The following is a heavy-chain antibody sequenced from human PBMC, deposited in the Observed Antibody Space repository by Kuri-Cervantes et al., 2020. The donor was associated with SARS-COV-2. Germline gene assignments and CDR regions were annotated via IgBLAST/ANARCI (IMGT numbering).Heavy chain of an antibody. CDR1: IYTSMNYG. CDR3: ARDRYCASTTCSLSP. J-gene: IGHJ1*01. V-gene: IGHV1-18*01. CDR2: ISGYNGNT. Sequence: ASVKVSCKAPIYTSMNYGISWVRQAPGQELEWMGWISGYNGNTEYTQKLQGRVTMTTDTSTSTAYMELRSLRSDDTAVYFCARDRYCASTTCSLSPWGQGTLVTVSS. D-gene: IGHD2-2*01.